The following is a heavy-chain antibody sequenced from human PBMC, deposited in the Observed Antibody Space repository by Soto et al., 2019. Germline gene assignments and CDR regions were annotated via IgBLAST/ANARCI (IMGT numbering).Heavy chain of an antibody. CDR3: ARDMGYCSSSSCYHPLFDY. D-gene: IGHD2-2*01. CDR2: INSGNGNT. Sequence: ASVKVSCKASGYTFTSYAMHWVRQAPGQRLEWMGWINSGNGNTKYSQKFQGRVTITRDTSASTAYMELSSLRSEDTAVYYCARDMGYCSSSSCYHPLFDYWCQGTLVTV. V-gene: IGHV1-3*01. CDR1: GYTFTSYA. J-gene: IGHJ4*02.